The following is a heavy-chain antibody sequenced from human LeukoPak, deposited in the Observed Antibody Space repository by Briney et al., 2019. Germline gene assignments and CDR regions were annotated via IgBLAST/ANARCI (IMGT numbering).Heavy chain of an antibody. CDR3: ARLTGSR. CDR1: GGSFSGYY. J-gene: IGHJ4*02. D-gene: IGHD7-27*01. V-gene: IGHV4-34*01. Sequence: NPSETLSLTCAVYGGSFSGYYWSWIRQPPGKGLEWIGEINHSGSTNYNPSLKSRVTISVDTSKNQFSLKLSSVTAADTAVYYCARLTGSRWGQGTLVTVSS. CDR2: INHSGST.